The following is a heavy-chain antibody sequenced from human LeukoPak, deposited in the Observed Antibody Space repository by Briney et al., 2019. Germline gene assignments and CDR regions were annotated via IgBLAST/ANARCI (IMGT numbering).Heavy chain of an antibody. D-gene: IGHD3-10*01. J-gene: IGHJ4*02. CDR3: ARQSYYGSGSPLDY. V-gene: IGHV4-31*03. CDR2: IHHSGST. CDR1: GGSISSGGYY. Sequence: PSETLSLTCTVSGGSISSGGYYWSWIRQHPGKGLEWIGYIHHSGSTHYNPSLKSRVTIFVDTSNNQFSLKLSSVTAADTAVYYCARQSYYGSGSPLDYWGQGILVTVSS.